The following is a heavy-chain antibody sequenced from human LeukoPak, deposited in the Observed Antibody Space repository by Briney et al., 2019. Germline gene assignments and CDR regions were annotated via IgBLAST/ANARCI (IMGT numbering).Heavy chain of an antibody. Sequence: GSLRLSCAASGFTFSSYAMYWVRQAPGKGLEWVAVISYDGSNKYYPDSVKGRFTISRDESKNTLYLQMHSLRAEDTAVYYCARDPEYWGQGTLVTVSS. J-gene: IGHJ4*02. V-gene: IGHV3-30-3*01. CDR2: ISYDGSNK. CDR1: GFTFSSYA. CDR3: ARDPEY.